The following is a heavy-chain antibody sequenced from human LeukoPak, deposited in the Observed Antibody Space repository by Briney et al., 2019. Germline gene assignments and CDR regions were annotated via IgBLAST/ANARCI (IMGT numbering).Heavy chain of an antibody. D-gene: IGHD6-13*01. Sequence: ASVKVSCKASGGTFSSYAISWVRQAPGQGLEWMGGIIPIFGTANYAQKFQGRVTITADESTSTAYMELSSLRSEDAAVYYCARASPDSSSWQYYYYGMDVWGQGTTVTVSS. CDR2: IIPIFGTA. CDR3: ARASPDSSSWQYYYYGMDV. V-gene: IGHV1-69*13. CDR1: GGTFSSYA. J-gene: IGHJ6*02.